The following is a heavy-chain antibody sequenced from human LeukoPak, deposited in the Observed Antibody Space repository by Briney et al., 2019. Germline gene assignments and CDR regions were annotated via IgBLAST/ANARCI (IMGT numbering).Heavy chain of an antibody. CDR2: IISTGGST. CDR1: GFTFSDHY. J-gene: IGHJ4*02. D-gene: IGHD6-19*01. CDR3: AKGYSSGWRTYFDY. V-gene: IGHV3-23*01. Sequence: GGSLRLSCAASGFTFSDHYMDWVRQAPGKGLEWVSGIISTGGSTYYADSVKGRFTISRDNSKSTLSLQMDSLRAEDTAVYYCAKGYSSGWRTYFDYWGQGTLVTVSS.